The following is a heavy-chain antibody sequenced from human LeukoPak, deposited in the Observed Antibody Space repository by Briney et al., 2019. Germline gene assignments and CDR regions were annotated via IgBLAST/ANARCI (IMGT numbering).Heavy chain of an antibody. J-gene: IGHJ1*01. Sequence: PGGSLRLSCAASGFTVSSNYMSWVRQAPGKGLEWVSVIYSGGSTYYADSVKGRFTISRDNSKHTLYLQMNSLRAEDTAVYYCARGGYYDSSGYYYVGYFQHWGQGTLVTVSS. CDR3: ARGGYYDSSGYYYVGYFQH. V-gene: IGHV3-53*01. CDR2: IYSGGST. D-gene: IGHD3-22*01. CDR1: GFTVSSNY.